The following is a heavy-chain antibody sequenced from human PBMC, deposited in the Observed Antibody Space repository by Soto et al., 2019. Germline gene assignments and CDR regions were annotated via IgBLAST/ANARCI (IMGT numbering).Heavy chain of an antibody. Sequence: ASVKVSCKASGYTFTGYYMHWVRQAPGQGLEWMGWINPNSGGTNYAQKFQGWATMTRDTSISTAYMELSRLRSDDTAVYYCARDHSITIFGVVPPYYGTDVWGQGTKVTVYS. CDR2: INPNSGGT. CDR3: ARDHSITIFGVVPPYYGTDV. CDR1: GYTFTGYY. D-gene: IGHD3-3*01. V-gene: IGHV1-2*04. J-gene: IGHJ6*02.